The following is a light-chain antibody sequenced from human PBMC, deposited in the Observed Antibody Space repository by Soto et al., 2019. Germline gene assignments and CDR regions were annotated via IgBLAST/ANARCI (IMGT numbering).Light chain of an antibody. CDR2: ASS. J-gene: IGKJ5*01. Sequence: EIGMTQSPATVSVSPGERATLSFRASQSISNNLAWYQQQPGQTPRLLIYASSNRATGIPDRFSGSASGADFTLTIDRLEPEDFAVYYCQLYGTSPTFGQGTRLEI. CDR1: QSISNN. V-gene: IGKV3-20*01. CDR3: QLYGTSPT.